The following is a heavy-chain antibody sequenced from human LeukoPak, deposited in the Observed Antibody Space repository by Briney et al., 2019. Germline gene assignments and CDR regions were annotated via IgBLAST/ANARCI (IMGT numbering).Heavy chain of an antibody. D-gene: IGHD3-10*01. CDR3: ARVPRLYGSGSYRNAFDI. J-gene: IGHJ3*02. V-gene: IGHV4-30-4*01. Sequence: SQTLSLTCTVSGGTISSGDYYWSWIRQPPGKGPEWIGYIYYSGSTYYNPSLKSRVTISVDTSKNQFSLKLSSVTAADTAVYYCARVPRLYGSGSYRNAFDIWGQGTMVTVSS. CDR1: GGTISSGDYY. CDR2: IYYSGST.